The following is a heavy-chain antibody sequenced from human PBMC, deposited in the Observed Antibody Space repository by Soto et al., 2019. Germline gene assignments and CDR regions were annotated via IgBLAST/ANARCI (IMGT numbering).Heavy chain of an antibody. J-gene: IGHJ5*02. CDR3: AREASSSSPRGGFDP. CDR2: IWYDGSNK. Sequence: SGGGVVQPGRSLRLSCAASGFTFSSYGMHWVRQAPGKGLEWVAVIWYDGSNKYYADSVKGRFTISRDNSKNTLYLQMNSLRAEDTAVYYCAREASSSSPRGGFDPWGQGTLVTVSS. D-gene: IGHD6-13*01. CDR1: GFTFSSYG. V-gene: IGHV3-33*01.